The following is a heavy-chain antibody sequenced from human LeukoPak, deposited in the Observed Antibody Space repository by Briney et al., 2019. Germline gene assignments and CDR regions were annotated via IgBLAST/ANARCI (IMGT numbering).Heavy chain of an antibody. V-gene: IGHV4-34*01. CDR1: GGSFSGYF. CDR2: ITPSGST. D-gene: IGHD6-25*01. J-gene: IGHJ5*02. Sequence: SETLSLTCVVYGGSFSGYFWSWIRQPPGKGLEWIGEITPSGSTNYSPSLKSRVSISIDTSKKKLSLRLTSVTAADSAVYYCARGGASSEWFDPWGQGTLVTVSS. CDR3: ARGGASSEWFDP.